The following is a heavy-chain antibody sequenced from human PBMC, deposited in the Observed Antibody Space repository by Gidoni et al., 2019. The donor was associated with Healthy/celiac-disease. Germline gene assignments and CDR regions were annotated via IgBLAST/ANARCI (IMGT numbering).Heavy chain of an antibody. V-gene: IGHV3-13*04. CDR2: IGTAGDT. D-gene: IGHD2-2*01. J-gene: IGHJ3*02. CDR3: ERGDQYCSSNSCSRAFDI. Sequence: EVQLVESGGGLVQPGWSLSSSCAVSGFTFSRYDMHWVRQATGNGLERVSAIGTAGDTYYPGYVKGRFTISRENAKNSLYLQMNSLRAGDTAVYYCERGDQYCSSNSCSRAFDIWGQGTMVTVSS. CDR1: GFTFSRYD.